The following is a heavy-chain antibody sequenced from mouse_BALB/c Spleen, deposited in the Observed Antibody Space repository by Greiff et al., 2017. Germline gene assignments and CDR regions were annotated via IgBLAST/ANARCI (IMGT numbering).Heavy chain of an antibody. CDR2: INPGSGGT. V-gene: IGHV1-54*01. Sequence: VQLQQSGAELVRPGTSVKVSCKASGYAFTNYLIEWVKQRPGQGLELIGVINPGSGGTNYNEKFKGKATLTADKSSSTAYMQLSSLTSDDSAVYFCASRSFAYWGQGTLVTVSA. D-gene: IGHD2-14*01. CDR1: GYAFTNYL. J-gene: IGHJ3*01. CDR3: ASRSFAY.